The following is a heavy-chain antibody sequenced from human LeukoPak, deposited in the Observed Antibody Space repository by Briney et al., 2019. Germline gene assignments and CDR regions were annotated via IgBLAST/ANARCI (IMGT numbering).Heavy chain of an antibody. Sequence: ASVKVSCKASGYTFTNSYIHWVRQAPGQVLEWMGLINPDGGNTNYAQNFQGRVTLTRDTSTSTVYMELSSLRSEDTAIYYCARIRDGYNDAYDIWGQGAVVTVPS. CDR3: ARIRDGYNDAYDI. J-gene: IGHJ3*02. CDR2: INPDGGNT. CDR1: GYTFTNSY. D-gene: IGHD5-24*01. V-gene: IGHV1-46*01.